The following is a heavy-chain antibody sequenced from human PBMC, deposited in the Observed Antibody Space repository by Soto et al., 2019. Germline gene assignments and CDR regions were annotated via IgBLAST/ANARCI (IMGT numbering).Heavy chain of an antibody. CDR3: AREGSSGYSIFDY. CDR2: INAANGNT. CDR1: GYTFSTYA. Sequence: QVQLVQSGAEVKKPGASVKVSCKASGYTFSTYAMNWVRQAPGQRLEWMGWINAANGNTKYSQKFQGRVTFTRDTXASTAYMELSGLRSEDTAVYYCAREGSSGYSIFDYWGQGTLVSVSS. J-gene: IGHJ4*02. V-gene: IGHV1-3*01. D-gene: IGHD3-22*01.